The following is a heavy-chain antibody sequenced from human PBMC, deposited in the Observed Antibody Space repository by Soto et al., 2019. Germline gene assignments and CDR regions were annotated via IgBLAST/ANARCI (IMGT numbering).Heavy chain of an antibody. Sequence: QVQLVQSGAEVKKPGSSVKVSCKASGGTFSSYAISWVRQAPGQGLEWMGGIIPLFGTANYAQKFQGRVTITADKPTSTAYMELSSLRSEDTAVYYCARVEMATGPYYYGMDVWGQGTTVTVSS. D-gene: IGHD5-12*01. CDR2: IIPLFGTA. CDR1: GGTFSSYA. V-gene: IGHV1-69*06. J-gene: IGHJ6*02. CDR3: ARVEMATGPYYYGMDV.